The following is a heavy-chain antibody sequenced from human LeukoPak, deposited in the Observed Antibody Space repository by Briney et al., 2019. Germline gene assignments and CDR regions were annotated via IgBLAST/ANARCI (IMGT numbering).Heavy chain of an antibody. D-gene: IGHD3-3*01. J-gene: IGHJ4*02. CDR1: GFTFSSYW. Sequence: GGSLRLSCAASGFTFSSYWMSWVHQAPGKGLEWVANIKQDGSEKYYVDSVKGRFTISRDNAKNSLYLQMNSLRAEDTAVYYCARVMTIFGVVIVGFDYWGQGTLVTVSS. V-gene: IGHV3-7*01. CDR2: IKQDGSEK. CDR3: ARVMTIFGVVIVGFDY.